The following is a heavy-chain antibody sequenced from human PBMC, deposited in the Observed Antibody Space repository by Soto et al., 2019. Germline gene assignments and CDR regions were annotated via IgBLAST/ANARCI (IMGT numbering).Heavy chain of an antibody. J-gene: IGHJ4*02. CDR2: IYNSGRT. CDR1: GVSISSYY. CDR3: AREVYDTSGYYIDF. D-gene: IGHD3-22*01. V-gene: IGHV4-59*12. Sequence: SETLSLTCTVSGVSISSYYWSWIRQPPGKGLEWIGYIYNSGRTNYNPSLRSRLTISVDTSKNRFSLKLSSVTAADTAVYYCAREVYDTSGYYIDFWGPGTLVTVSS.